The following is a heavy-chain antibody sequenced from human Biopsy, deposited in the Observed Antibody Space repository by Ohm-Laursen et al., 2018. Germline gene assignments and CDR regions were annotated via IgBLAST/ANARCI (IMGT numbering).Heavy chain of an antibody. D-gene: IGHD3-9*01. V-gene: IGHV4-31*11. Sequence: TLSLTCGVSGASVKTSGYFWAWIRQRPRKGLEWIGYISYNERTHYNPSLTSRLAISFDTSNNRISLQLRSVSVADTAVYYCVREPKTGTAEAWYFDLWGRGSPVTVPS. CDR3: VREPKTGTAEAWYFDL. CDR2: ISYNERT. J-gene: IGHJ2*01. CDR1: GASVKTSGYF.